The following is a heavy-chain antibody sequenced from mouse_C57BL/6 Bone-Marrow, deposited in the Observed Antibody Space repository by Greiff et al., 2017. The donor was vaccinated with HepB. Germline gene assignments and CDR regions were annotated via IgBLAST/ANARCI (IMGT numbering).Heavy chain of an antibody. V-gene: IGHV1-50*01. CDR1: GYTFTSYW. CDR2: IDPSDSYT. CDR3: ARDVELRDRD. J-gene: IGHJ2*01. Sequence: QVQLQQSGAELVKPGASVKLSCKASGYTFTSYWMQWVKQRPGQGLEWIGEIDPSDSYTNYNQKFKGKATLTVDTSSSTAYMQLSSLTSEDSAVYYSARDVELRDRDWGQGTTLTVSP. D-gene: IGHD1-1*01.